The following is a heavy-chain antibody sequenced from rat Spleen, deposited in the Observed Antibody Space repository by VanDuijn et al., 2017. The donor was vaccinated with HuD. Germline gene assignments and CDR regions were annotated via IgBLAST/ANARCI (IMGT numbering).Heavy chain of an antibody. Sequence: EVLLVQSGGGLVQPGRSLKFSCVTSGFTFSDYDMAWVRQAPTKGLEWVASISPSGGSTYYRDSVKGRFTVSRDNAKSTLYLQMDSLTSEDTATYYCVTGPRILRIDWFTYWGQGTLVTVSS. D-gene: IGHD1-6*01. CDR3: VTGPRILRIDWFTY. J-gene: IGHJ3*01. V-gene: IGHV5-25*01. CDR2: ISPSGGST. CDR1: GFTFSDYD.